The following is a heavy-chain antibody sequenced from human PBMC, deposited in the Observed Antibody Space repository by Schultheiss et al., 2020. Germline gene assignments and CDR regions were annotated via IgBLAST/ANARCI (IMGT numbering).Heavy chain of an antibody. CDR2: INHSGST. Sequence: SQTLSLTCTVSGGSISSYYWSWIRQPPGKGLEWIGEINHSGSTNYNPSLKSRVTISVDTSKNQFSLKLSSVTAADTAVYYCASLWGAYDFWSDYWGRDWGPGTLGTVPS. D-gene: IGHD3-3*01. V-gene: IGHV4-34*01. CDR3: ASLWGAYDFWSDYWGRD. CDR1: GGSISSYY. J-gene: IGHJ4*02.